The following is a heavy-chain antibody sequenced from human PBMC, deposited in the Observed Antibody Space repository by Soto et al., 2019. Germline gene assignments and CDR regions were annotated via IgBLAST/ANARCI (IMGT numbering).Heavy chain of an antibody. Sequence: QVHLVQSGAEVKKPGASVTDSCKTSGYTFINYALYWVRQAPGQRLEWMGRINADNGDPKYSQKSHDRVPVTRDTSTRTPYRELSSLRSEDTAVYYCAGAPSRWGKYYYAMDVWRQGTTVTVSS. V-gene: IGHV1-3*01. CDR2: INADNGDP. CDR3: AGAPSRWGKYYYAMDV. D-gene: IGHD6-19*01. CDR1: GYTFINYA. J-gene: IGHJ6*02.